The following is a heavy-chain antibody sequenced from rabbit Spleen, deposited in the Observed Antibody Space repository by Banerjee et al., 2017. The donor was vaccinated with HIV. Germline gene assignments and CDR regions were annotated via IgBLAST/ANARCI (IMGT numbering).Heavy chain of an antibody. D-gene: IGHD4-1*01. J-gene: IGHJ4*01. CDR2: VYKGDSGNRT. CDR1: GFSFNSGYD. CDR3: VRDQDYTSDWGHWAKTNL. Sequence: QEQLEESGGGLVKPEGSLTLTCTASGFSFNSGYDMCWVRQAPGKGLEWIACVYKGDSGNRTYHATWAKGRFTILKTSTTVTLQMTSLTAADTATYFCVRDQDYTSDWGHWAKTNLWGQGTLVTVS. V-gene: IGHV1S45*01.